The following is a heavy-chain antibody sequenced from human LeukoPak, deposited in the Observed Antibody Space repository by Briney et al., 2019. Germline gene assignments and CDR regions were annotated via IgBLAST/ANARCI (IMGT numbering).Heavy chain of an antibody. CDR1: GGSISSYY. Sequence: SETLSLTCTVSGGSISSYYWSWIRQPPGKGLEWIWYIYYSGSTNYNPSLKSRVTISVDTSKNQFSLKLSSVTAADTAVYYCARTGATTRPLILTHYYYGMDVWGQGTTVTVSS. J-gene: IGHJ6*02. D-gene: IGHD1-26*01. V-gene: IGHV4-59*01. CDR3: ARTGATTRPLILTHYYYGMDV. CDR2: IYYSGST.